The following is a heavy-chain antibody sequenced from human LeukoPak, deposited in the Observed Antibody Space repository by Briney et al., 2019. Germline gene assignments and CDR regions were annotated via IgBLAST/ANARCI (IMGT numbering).Heavy chain of an antibody. CDR1: GGSFSGYY. J-gene: IGHJ5*02. CDR3: ARGIAGEGWFDP. V-gene: IGHV4-34*01. D-gene: IGHD7-27*01. CDR2: INHSGST. Sequence: PSETLSLTCAVYGGSFSGYYWSWIRQPPGKGLGWIGEINHSGSTNYNPSLKSRVTISVDTSKNQFSLKLSSVTAADTAVYYCARGIAGEGWFDPWGQGTLVTVSS.